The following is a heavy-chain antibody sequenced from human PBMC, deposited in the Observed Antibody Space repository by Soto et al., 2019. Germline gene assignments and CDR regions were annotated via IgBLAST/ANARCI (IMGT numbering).Heavy chain of an antibody. D-gene: IGHD6-13*01. V-gene: IGHV3-30*18. CDR3: AKYSSSWYVDY. Sequence: ESGGGVVPPGRSLRLSCAASGFTFSSYGMHWVRQAPGKGLEWVAVISYDGSNKYYADSVKGRVTISRDNSKNTLYLQMNSLRAEDTAVYYCAKYSSSWYVDYWGQGTLVTVSS. CDR2: ISYDGSNK. CDR1: GFTFSSYG. J-gene: IGHJ4*02.